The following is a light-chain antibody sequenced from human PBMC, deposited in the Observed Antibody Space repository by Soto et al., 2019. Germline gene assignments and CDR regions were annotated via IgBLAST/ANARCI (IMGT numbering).Light chain of an antibody. Sequence: EIVLTQSPGTLSLSPGERATLSCRASQSVSNCLVWYQQKPGHAPRLLISGASSRATGIPDRFSGSGSGTEFTLTIRRLEPYDFAVYYCQQYGGSPQTFGQGTKVDIK. J-gene: IGKJ1*01. V-gene: IGKV3-20*01. CDR2: GAS. CDR3: QQYGGSPQT. CDR1: QSVSNC.